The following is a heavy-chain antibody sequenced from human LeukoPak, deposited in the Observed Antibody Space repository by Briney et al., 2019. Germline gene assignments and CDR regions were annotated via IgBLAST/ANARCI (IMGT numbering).Heavy chain of an antibody. D-gene: IGHD6-13*01. Sequence: GGSLRLSCAASGFTVNSKYMTWVRQAPGKGLEWVSLMYSSGPTYYADSVKGRFTISTDNSKNTLYLQMNSLRAEDTAIYHCASKGLSSWFEYWGQGTLVTVSS. CDR2: MYSSGPT. J-gene: IGHJ4*02. CDR1: GFTVNSKY. CDR3: ASKGLSSWFEY. V-gene: IGHV3-53*01.